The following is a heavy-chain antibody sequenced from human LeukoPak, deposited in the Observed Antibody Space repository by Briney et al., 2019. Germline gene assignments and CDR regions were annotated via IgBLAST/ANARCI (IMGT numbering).Heavy chain of an antibody. V-gene: IGHV3-30*18. CDR2: ISYYGSNK. J-gene: IGHJ5*02. Sequence: GGSLTLSCAASGFTFSSYGMHWVRQAPGKGLEWVAVISYYGSNKYYADSVKGRFTISRDNSKKSLYLQMNSLRGEDTAVYYCAKDKLGYCSGGSCYLTNWFDPWGEGTLVTVSS. CDR3: AKDKLGYCSGGSCYLTNWFDP. CDR1: GFTFSSYG. D-gene: IGHD2-15*01.